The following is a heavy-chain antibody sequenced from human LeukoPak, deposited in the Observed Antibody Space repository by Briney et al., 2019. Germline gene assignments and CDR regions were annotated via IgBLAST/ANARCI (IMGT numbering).Heavy chain of an antibody. Sequence: ASVKVSCKASGGTFSSYAISWVRQAPGQGLEWMGRISAYNGNTNYAQKLQGRVTMTTDTSTSTAYMELRSLRSDDTAVYYCARDDALVATGSFDYWGQGTLVTVSS. J-gene: IGHJ4*02. D-gene: IGHD5-12*01. V-gene: IGHV1-18*01. CDR1: GGTFSSYA. CDR3: ARDDALVATGSFDY. CDR2: ISAYNGNT.